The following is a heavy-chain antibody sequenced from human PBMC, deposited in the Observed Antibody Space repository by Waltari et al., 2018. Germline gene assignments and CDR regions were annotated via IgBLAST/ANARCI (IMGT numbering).Heavy chain of an antibody. V-gene: IGHV1-8*01. Sequence: QEHLVQSGAEVKKPGASVKVSCKASGYNFHNYDINWVRQPTGQGLEWRGGVNPNSGKAVFAQNFQGRVSMTRDPSIATAYLEGSDLRSDDTAVYYGVRGPLGGGSDTFDSWGEGTTVTVS. D-gene: IGHD1-26*01. CDR2: VNPNSGKA. CDR1: GYNFHNYD. CDR3: VRGPLGGGSDTFDS. J-gene: IGHJ3*02.